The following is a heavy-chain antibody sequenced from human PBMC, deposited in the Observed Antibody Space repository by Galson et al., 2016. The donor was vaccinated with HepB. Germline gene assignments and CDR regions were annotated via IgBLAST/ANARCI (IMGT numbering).Heavy chain of an antibody. CDR3: ASSVAAAGNWFDP. Sequence: SLRLSCAASGFTFSSYWMHWVRQAPGKGLVWVSRVNSDGSSTSYADSVKGRFTISRDNAKNTLYLQMNSLRAEDTAVYYCASSVAAAGNWFDPWGQGTRVTVTS. D-gene: IGHD6-13*01. CDR1: GFTFSSYW. CDR2: VNSDGSST. V-gene: IGHV3-74*01. J-gene: IGHJ5*02.